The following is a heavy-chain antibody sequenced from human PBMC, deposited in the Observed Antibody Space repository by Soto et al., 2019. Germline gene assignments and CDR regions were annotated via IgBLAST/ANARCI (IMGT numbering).Heavy chain of an antibody. Sequence: QVYLLQSGGEVIRPGASVQVSCRASGYTFSNYGISWVRQAPGHGLEWMGWITVYNGHTNYAQKFKGRLNMTTDTSTSTAYMDLRSLRSDDAAVYYYARVEASKYYDCSDSGDFDYWGQGSLVTVSS. CDR3: ARVEASKYYDCSDSGDFDY. V-gene: IGHV1-18*01. J-gene: IGHJ4*02. D-gene: IGHD3-22*01. CDR2: ITVYNGHT. CDR1: GYTFSNYG.